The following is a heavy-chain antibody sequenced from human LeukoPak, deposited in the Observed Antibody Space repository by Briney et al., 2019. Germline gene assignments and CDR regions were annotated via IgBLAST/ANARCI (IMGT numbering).Heavy chain of an antibody. CDR3: ARSRIDILTGYYPYYFDY. CDR1: GFTFSSYA. D-gene: IGHD3-9*01. Sequence: GSLRLSGAASGFTFSSYARSWGRQAPGKGLEWVSAISGSGGSTYYADSVKGRFTISRDNSKNTLYRQISSLRAEDTAVYYCARSRIDILTGYYPYYFDYWGKGNLVTVS. J-gene: IGHJ4*02. CDR2: ISGSGGST. V-gene: IGHV3-23*01.